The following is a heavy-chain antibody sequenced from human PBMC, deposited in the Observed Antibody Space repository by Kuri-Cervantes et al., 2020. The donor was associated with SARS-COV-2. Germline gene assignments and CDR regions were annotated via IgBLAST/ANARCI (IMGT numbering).Heavy chain of an antibody. CDR3: AEYYDFWSGYSQKGMDV. CDR1: GYTFTGYY. J-gene: IGHJ6*02. D-gene: IGHD3-3*01. Sequence: SVKVSCKASGYTFTGYYMHWVRQAPGQGLEWMGGITPIFGTANYAQKFQGRVTITADESTSTAYMELSSLRSEDTAVYYCAEYYDFWSGYSQKGMDVWGQGTTVTVSS. CDR2: ITPIFGTA. V-gene: IGHV1-69*13.